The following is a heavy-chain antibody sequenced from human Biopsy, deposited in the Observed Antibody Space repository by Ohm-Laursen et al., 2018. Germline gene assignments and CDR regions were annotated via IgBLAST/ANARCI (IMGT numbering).Heavy chain of an antibody. CDR2: SRNKAKSYTA. CDR3: ARMFATPGPCSGGTCYPGDDH. CDR1: GFTFSDHY. Sequence: GSLRLSCAASGFTFSDHYMEWVRQPPGKGLEWVGRSRNKAKSYTAEYAASVRGRFTISRDETGTSMYLQMSGLKTEDTAVYYCARMFATPGPCSGGTCYPGDDHWGQGTLVTVSS. J-gene: IGHJ4*02. V-gene: IGHV3-72*01. D-gene: IGHD2-15*01.